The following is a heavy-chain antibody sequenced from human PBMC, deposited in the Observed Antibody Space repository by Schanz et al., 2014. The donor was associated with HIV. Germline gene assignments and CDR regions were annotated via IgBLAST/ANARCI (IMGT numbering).Heavy chain of an antibody. CDR1: GFSFDNYG. J-gene: IGHJ4*02. V-gene: IGHV3-30*18. Sequence: QVQLVESGGGVVQPGRSLRLSCAASGFSFDNYGMHWVRQAPGKGLEWVAVLSYDGINKYFADSVKGRFTISRDNSKNTLYLQVKSLRAEDTALYYCAKASGNSYGTGYFDYWGQGTLVTVSS. D-gene: IGHD5-18*01. CDR2: LSYDGINK. CDR3: AKASGNSYGTGYFDY.